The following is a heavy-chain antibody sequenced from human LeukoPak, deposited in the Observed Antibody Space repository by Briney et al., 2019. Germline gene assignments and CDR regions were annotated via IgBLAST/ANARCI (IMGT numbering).Heavy chain of an antibody. V-gene: IGHV4-31*03. CDR3: AKSNYDSSGFGYFDF. J-gene: IGHJ4*02. CDR1: GGSVSSGGYY. Sequence: PSETLSLTCTVSGGSVSSGGYYWGWIRQRPRRGLEWIGYISYSGSTYYNPSLKSRATISQDTSKNQFSLKLNSVTAADAAVYYCAKSNYDSSGFGYFDFWGQGTLVTVSS. D-gene: IGHD3-22*01. CDR2: ISYSGST.